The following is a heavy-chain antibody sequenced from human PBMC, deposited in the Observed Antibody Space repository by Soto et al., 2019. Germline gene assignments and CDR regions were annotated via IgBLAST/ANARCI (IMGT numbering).Heavy chain of an antibody. V-gene: IGHV1-2*02. Sequence: GASVKVSCKASGYTFTGYYMHWLRQAPGQGLEWMGWINPNSGGTNYAQKFQGRVTMTRDTSISTAYMERSRLRSDDTAVYYCARTGSGWDGGYYFDYWGQGTLVTVSS. CDR2: INPNSGGT. D-gene: IGHD6-19*01. J-gene: IGHJ4*02. CDR1: GYTFTGYY. CDR3: ARTGSGWDGGYYFDY.